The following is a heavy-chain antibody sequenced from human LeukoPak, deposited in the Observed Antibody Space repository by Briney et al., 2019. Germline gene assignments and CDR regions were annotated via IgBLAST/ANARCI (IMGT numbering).Heavy chain of an antibody. CDR2: IYYSGST. V-gene: IGHV4-30-4*01. CDR1: GGSISSGDYS. Sequence: SETLSLTCTVSGGSISSGDYSWPRIRQPPGKGLEWIGYIYYSGSTYYNPSLKSRVTISVDTSKNQFSLKLSFVTAADTAVYYCASTIVVDLGFDPWGQGTLVTVSS. J-gene: IGHJ5*02. CDR3: ASTIVVDLGFDP. D-gene: IGHD2-2*01.